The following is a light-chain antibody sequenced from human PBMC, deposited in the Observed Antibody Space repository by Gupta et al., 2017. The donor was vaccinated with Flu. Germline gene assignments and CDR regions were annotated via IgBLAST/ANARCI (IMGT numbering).Light chain of an antibody. CDR1: QSISSY. V-gene: IGKV1-39*01. Sequence: GDIVTITCRASQSISSYLNWYQQKPGKAPKLLISDASSLHSGVPSRFSGSGSGTDFTLTVSSLEPEDFATYYCQQSYSTPLTFGGGTKVEIK. CDR3: QQSYSTPLT. J-gene: IGKJ4*01. CDR2: DAS.